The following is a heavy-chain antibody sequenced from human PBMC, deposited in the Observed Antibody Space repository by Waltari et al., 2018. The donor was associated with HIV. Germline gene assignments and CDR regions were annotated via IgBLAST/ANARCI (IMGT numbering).Heavy chain of an antibody. D-gene: IGHD3-3*01. Sequence: HVQLVQSGAEVKKPGASVKVSCTASGYTFTGYYMNWVRQAPGKGLEWMGWISPNSGGTNYAQKFQGRVTMTRDTSISTAYMDLSRLRSDDTAVYYCVRDRLEGAFDIWGQGTMVTVSS. CDR2: ISPNSGGT. J-gene: IGHJ3*02. CDR1: GYTFTGYY. CDR3: VRDRLEGAFDI. V-gene: IGHV1-2*02.